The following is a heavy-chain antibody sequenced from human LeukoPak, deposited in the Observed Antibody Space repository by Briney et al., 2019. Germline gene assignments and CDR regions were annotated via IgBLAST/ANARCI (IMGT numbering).Heavy chain of an antibody. CDR3: ARRIAVAGTADWFDP. D-gene: IGHD6-19*01. V-gene: IGHV1-2*02. J-gene: IGHJ5*02. CDR2: INPNSGGT. Sequence: ASVKVSCKASGYTFTGYYMHWVRQAPGQGLEWMGWINPNSGGTNYAQKFQGRVTMTRDTSISTAYMELSRLRSDDTAVYHCARRIAVAGTADWFDPWGQGTLVTVSS. CDR1: GYTFTGYY.